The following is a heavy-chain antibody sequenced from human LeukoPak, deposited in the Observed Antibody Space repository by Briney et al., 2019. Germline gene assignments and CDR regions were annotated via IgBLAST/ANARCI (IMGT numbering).Heavy chain of an antibody. CDR2: ISYDGSNK. V-gene: IGHV3-30-3*01. CDR3: ARDEGYCSRTSCYEASKGMDV. D-gene: IGHD2-2*01. J-gene: IGHJ6*02. CDR1: GFTFSGYP. Sequence: PGKSLRLSCAASGFTFSGYPIHWVRQAPGKGLEWVAVISYDGSNKYYADSVKGRFTISRDNSKNTLYLQMNSLRAEDTAVYYCARDEGYCSRTSCYEASKGMDVWGQGTAVIVSS.